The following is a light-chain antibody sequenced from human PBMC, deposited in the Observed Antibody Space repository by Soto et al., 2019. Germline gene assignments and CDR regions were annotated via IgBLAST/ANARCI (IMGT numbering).Light chain of an antibody. CDR2: DAS. CDR3: QQRNNWPRIFT. V-gene: IGKV3-11*01. J-gene: IGKJ3*01. CDR1: QSVSSY. Sequence: EIVLTQSPATLSLSPGERATLSCRASQSVSSYLAWYQQKPGQAPRLLIYDASNRANGIPARFSGSGSGTDVTPTITNLEPEDFAVHYYQQRNNWPRIFTFGPGTKVDIK.